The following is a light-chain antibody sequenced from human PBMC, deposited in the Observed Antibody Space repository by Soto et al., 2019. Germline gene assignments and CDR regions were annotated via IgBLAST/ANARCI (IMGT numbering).Light chain of an antibody. CDR3: QSYDSSLSVIYV. J-gene: IGLJ1*01. CDR1: SSNIGAGYD. V-gene: IGLV1-40*01. CDR2: GNS. Sequence: QSALTQPPSVSGAPGQRVTISCTGSSSNIGAGYDVHWYQQLPGTAPKLLIYGNSNRPSGVPDRFSGSKSGTSASLAITGLQAEDEADYYCQSYDSSLSVIYVFGTGTKVTVL.